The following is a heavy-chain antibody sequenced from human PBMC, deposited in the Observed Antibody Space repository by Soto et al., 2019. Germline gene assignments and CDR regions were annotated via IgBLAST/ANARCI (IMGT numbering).Heavy chain of an antibody. CDR1: GFTISSYW. Sequence: GGSLRLSCAASGFTISSYWMHWVRQGPGKGLVWVSRINGDGSSTSYADSVKGRFTISRDNGKNTLYLQMNSLRAEDTAVYYCAREFGGGFLPIELWGRGTLVTVSS. CDR3: AREFGGGFLPIEL. V-gene: IGHV3-74*01. D-gene: IGHD2-15*01. J-gene: IGHJ2*01. CDR2: INGDGSST.